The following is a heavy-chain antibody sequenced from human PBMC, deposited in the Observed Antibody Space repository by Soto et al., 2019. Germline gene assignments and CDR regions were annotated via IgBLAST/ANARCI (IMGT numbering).Heavy chain of an antibody. CDR2: ISGGGSVV. CDR1: GLTFSSYE. D-gene: IGHD2-8*02. V-gene: IGHV3-48*03. Sequence: GGSLRLSCAASGLTFSSYEMNWVRQAPGKGLEWLSYISGGGSVVFYADSVKGRFTISRDNAQNSLSLQMNSLRAEDTAVYYCARENPSGDYIDYWGQGTLVTVSS. J-gene: IGHJ4*02. CDR3: ARENPSGDYIDY.